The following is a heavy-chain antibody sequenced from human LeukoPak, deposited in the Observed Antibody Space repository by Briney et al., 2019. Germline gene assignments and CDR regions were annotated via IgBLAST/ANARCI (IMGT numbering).Heavy chain of an antibody. V-gene: IGHV4-34*01. CDR3: ARGEDGTGDYRSTYFDS. CDR2: INHGGGT. Sequence: SETLSLTCAVYGGSFSDYYWNWFRQPPGKGLEWIGEINHGGGTKYNPSLKSRATISVDTSKKQFSLNLSSVTAADTAVYYCARGEDGTGDYRSTYFDSWGQGTLVTVSS. J-gene: IGHJ4*02. D-gene: IGHD4-17*01. CDR1: GGSFSDYY.